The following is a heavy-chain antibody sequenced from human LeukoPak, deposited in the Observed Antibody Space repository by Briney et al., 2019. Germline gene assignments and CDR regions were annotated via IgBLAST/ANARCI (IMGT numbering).Heavy chain of an antibody. CDR1: GFNFNSYD. CDR2: ISSGSNYM. J-gene: IGHJ5*02. D-gene: IGHD3-10*01. CDR3: ARDLTGISVIFGWFYR. Sequence: GGSLRLSCGGSGFNFNSYDLNWIRQAPGKGLEWVSSISSGSNYMYYADSVKGRFTISRDDAKNSVYLQMNSLTAEDTAVYYCARDLTGISVIFGWFYRWGQGTQVTVSS. V-gene: IGHV3-21*01.